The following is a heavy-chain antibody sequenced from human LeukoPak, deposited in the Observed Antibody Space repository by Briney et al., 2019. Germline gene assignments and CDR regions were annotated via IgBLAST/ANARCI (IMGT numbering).Heavy chain of an antibody. Sequence: GGSLRLSCAASGFTFSSYSMNWVRQAPGKGLEWVSSISSSSSYIYYADSVKGRFTISRDNAKNSLYLQMNSLRAEDTAVYYCARDGYSGSYYRLYYFFMDVWGKGTTVTVSS. CDR2: ISSSSSYI. CDR3: ARDGYSGSYYRLYYFFMDV. CDR1: GFTFSSYS. J-gene: IGHJ6*03. V-gene: IGHV3-21*04. D-gene: IGHD1-26*01.